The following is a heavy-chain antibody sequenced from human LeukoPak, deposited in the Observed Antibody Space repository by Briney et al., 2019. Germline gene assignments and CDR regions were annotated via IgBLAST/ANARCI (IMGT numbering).Heavy chain of an antibody. D-gene: IGHD6-6*01. Sequence: GRSLRLSCAASGFSFSDYALHWVRQAPGKGLEWVAVISYGGTKEYYADSVKGRFTISKDSSKNTLYLQMNSLRHEDTAVYYCARNKPITAFFGMDVWGQGTTVIVSS. CDR3: ARNKPITAFFGMDV. CDR1: GFSFSDYA. CDR2: ISYGGTKE. J-gene: IGHJ6*02. V-gene: IGHV3-30*04.